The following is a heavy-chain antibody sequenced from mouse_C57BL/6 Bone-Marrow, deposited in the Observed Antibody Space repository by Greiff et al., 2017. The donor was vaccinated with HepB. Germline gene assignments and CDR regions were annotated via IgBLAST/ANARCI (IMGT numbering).Heavy chain of an antibody. J-gene: IGHJ2*01. CDR2: IYPGDGDT. CDR3: ALPYFDY. V-gene: IGHV1-82*01. CDR1: GYAFSSSW. Sequence: VQLQQSGPELVKPGASLKISCKASGYAFSSSWMNWVKQRPGKGLEWIGRIYPGDGDTNYNGKFKGKATLTADKSSSTAYMQLSSLTSEDSAVYFCALPYFDYWGQGTTLTVSS.